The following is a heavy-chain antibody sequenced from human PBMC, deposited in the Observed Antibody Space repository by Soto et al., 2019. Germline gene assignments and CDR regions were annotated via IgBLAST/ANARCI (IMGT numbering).Heavy chain of an antibody. V-gene: IGHV3-48*02. Sequence: EVQLVESGGGLVQPGGSLRLSCAASGFTFSSYSMNWVRQAPGKGLEWVSYISSSSSTIYYADSVKGRFTISRDNAKNSVNLQTNSLRDEDTAVYYCARAHTATVVAYGYGAFDIWGQGTMVTVSS. CDR2: ISSSSSTI. CDR3: ARAHTATVVAYGYGAFDI. CDR1: GFTFSSYS. J-gene: IGHJ3*02. D-gene: IGHD2-15*01.